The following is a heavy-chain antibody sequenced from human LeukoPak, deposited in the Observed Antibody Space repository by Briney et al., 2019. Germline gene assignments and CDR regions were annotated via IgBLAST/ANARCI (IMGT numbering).Heavy chain of an antibody. J-gene: IGHJ6*03. CDR3: AKVGYSSSSHYYYYMDV. D-gene: IGHD6-6*01. Sequence: GSNKYYADSVKGRFTISRDNSKNTLYLQMNSLRAEDTAVYYCAKVGYSSSSHYYYYMDVWGKGTTVTVSS. V-gene: IGHV3-30*01. CDR2: GSNK.